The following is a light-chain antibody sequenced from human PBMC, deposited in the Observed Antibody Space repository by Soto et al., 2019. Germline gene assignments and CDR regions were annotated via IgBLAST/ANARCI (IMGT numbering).Light chain of an antibody. J-gene: IGKJ1*01. CDR3: QQYNNWWT. Sequence: EIVLTQSPGTLSLSPGERATLSCRASQSVSSSYLAWYQQKPGQAPRLLIYGASNRATGIPDRFSGSGSGTDFTLTISRLEPEDFAVYYCQQYNNWWTFGQGTKVDNK. CDR2: GAS. CDR1: QSVSSSY. V-gene: IGKV3-20*01.